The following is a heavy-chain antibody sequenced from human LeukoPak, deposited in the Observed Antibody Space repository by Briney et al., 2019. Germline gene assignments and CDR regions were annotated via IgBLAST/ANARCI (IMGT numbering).Heavy chain of an antibody. CDR2: IKQDGTEK. CDR1: GYSFTTYW. D-gene: IGHD3-3*01. J-gene: IGHJ4*02. Sequence: GESLKISCKDSGYSFTTYWIGWVRQAPGKGLEWVANIKQDGTEKYSVDSVKGRFTISRDNAKNSLYLQMNSVRAEDTAVYYCVRDFRFLDDYWGQGTLVSVSS. CDR3: VRDFRFLDDY. V-gene: IGHV3-7*01.